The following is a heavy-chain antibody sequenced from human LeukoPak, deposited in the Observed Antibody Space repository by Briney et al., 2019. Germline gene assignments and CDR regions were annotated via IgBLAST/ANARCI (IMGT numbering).Heavy chain of an antibody. D-gene: IGHD5-24*01. CDR2: IGGSGGDT. CDR1: GFTFSNYA. CDR3: ARTKEMASISYFDS. J-gene: IGHJ4*02. V-gene: IGHV3-23*01. Sequence: GGSLRLSCAASGFTFSNYAMNWVRQAPGKGLEWVSVIGGSGGDTYYADSVKGRFTISRDNSKNRLYLRMNSLRAEDTAVYYCARTKEMASISYFDSWGQGTLVTVSS.